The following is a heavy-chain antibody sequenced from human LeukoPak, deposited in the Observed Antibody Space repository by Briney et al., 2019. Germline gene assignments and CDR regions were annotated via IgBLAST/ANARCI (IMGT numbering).Heavy chain of an antibody. V-gene: IGHV4-34*01. CDR2: INHSGST. CDR1: GGSFNTYY. Sequence: SETLSLTCAVYGGSFNTYYWNWIRQPPGKGLEWIGEINHSGSTNYNPSLKSRVTISVDTSKNQFSLKLKSVTAADTAVYYCATSAVAGNALDIWGQGTMVAVSS. D-gene: IGHD6-19*01. J-gene: IGHJ3*02. CDR3: ATSAVAGNALDI.